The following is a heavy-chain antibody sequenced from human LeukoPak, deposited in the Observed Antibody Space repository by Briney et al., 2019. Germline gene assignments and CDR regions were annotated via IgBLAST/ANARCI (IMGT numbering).Heavy chain of an antibody. CDR3: AKSLPGRSYYYGMDV. D-gene: IGHD3-10*01. Sequence: GGSLRLSCAASGFTFSSYGMHWVRQAPGKGLEWVAVISYDGSNKYYADSVKGRFTISRDNSKNTLYLQMNSLRAEDTAVYYCAKSLPGRSYYYGMDVWGRGTTVTVSS. J-gene: IGHJ6*02. CDR1: GFTFSSYG. V-gene: IGHV3-30*18. CDR2: ISYDGSNK.